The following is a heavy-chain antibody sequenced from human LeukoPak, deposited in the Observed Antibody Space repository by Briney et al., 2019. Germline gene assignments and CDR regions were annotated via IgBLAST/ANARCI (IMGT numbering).Heavy chain of an antibody. CDR2: IYHSGST. D-gene: IGHD3-22*01. V-gene: IGHV4-30-2*01. J-gene: IGHJ4*02. Sequence: SQTLSLTCAVSGGSISSGGYSWSWIRQPPGKGLEWIGYIYHSGSTYYNPSLKSRVTISVDRSKNQFSLKLSSVTAADTAVYYCARGLVSSGYYEIRTSLPTGPFDYWGQGTLVTVSS. CDR3: ARGLVSSGYYEIRTSLPTGPFDY. CDR1: GGSISSGGYS.